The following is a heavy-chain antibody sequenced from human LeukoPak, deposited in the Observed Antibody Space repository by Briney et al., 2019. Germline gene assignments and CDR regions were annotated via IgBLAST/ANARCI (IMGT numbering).Heavy chain of an antibody. CDR1: GDSVSSNSAA. CDR3: ARVAGRDCSSTSCPIDY. CDR2: TYYRSKWYN. D-gene: IGHD2-2*01. Sequence: SQTLPLTCAISGDSVSSNSAAWNWIRQSPSRGLEWLGRTYYRSKWYNDYAVSVKSRITINPDTSKNQFSLQLNSVTPEDTAVYYCARVAGRDCSSTSCPIDYWGQGTLVTVSS. J-gene: IGHJ4*02. V-gene: IGHV6-1*01.